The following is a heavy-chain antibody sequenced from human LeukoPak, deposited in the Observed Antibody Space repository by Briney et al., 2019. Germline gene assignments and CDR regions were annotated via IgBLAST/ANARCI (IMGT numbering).Heavy chain of an antibody. CDR2: ISAYNGNT. V-gene: IGHV1-18*01. D-gene: IGHD6-13*01. CDR3: AKDTSWAAAGDYFDY. Sequence: ASVKVSCKASGYTFTSYGISWVRQAPGQGLEWMGWISAYNGNTNYAQKLQGRVTMTTDTSTSTAYMELRSLRSDDTAVYYCAKDTSWAAAGDYFDYWGQGTLVTVSS. CDR1: GYTFTSYG. J-gene: IGHJ4*02.